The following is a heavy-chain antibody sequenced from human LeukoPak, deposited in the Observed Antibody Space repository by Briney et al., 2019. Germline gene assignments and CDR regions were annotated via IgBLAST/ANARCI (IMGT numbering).Heavy chain of an antibody. Sequence: SETLSLTCSVSGGSINNYYWSWLRQPPGKGLEWIGYISYTGSTNYSPSLRSRVTMSVDTSKNQFSLKLSSATAADTAVYYCARSDGTTGALFDYWGQGTLVTVSS. V-gene: IGHV4-59*01. J-gene: IGHJ4*02. CDR2: ISYTGST. CDR3: ARSDGTTGALFDY. D-gene: IGHD4-17*01. CDR1: GGSINNYY.